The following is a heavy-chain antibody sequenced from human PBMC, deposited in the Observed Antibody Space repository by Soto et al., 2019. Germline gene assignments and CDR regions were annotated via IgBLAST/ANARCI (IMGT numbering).Heavy chain of an antibody. D-gene: IGHD3-10*01. CDR1: GYSISSGYY. CDR3: TNSRGLSRADS. Sequence: PSETLSLTCAVSGYSISSGYYWGWIRQPPGKGLEWIGSIYHSGSTYYNPSLKSRVTISVDTSKNQFSLKLSSVTAADTARYYCTNSRGLSRADSWGRGILVTVSS. V-gene: IGHV4-38-2*01. J-gene: IGHJ5*01. CDR2: IYHSGST.